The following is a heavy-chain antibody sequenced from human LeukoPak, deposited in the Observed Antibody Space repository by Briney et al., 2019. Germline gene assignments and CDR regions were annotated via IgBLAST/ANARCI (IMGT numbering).Heavy chain of an antibody. CDR2: ITGSGDTT. Sequence: GGSLRLSCAGSGFTFSTYAMRWVRQAPGKGLEWVSGITGSGDTTYYADSVKGRFTISRDNSKNTLYLQMNSLRADDTAVYYCADSNYWYPVDYWGQGTLVTVSS. V-gene: IGHV3-23*01. J-gene: IGHJ4*02. CDR1: GFTFSTYA. CDR3: ADSNYWYPVDY. D-gene: IGHD4-11*01.